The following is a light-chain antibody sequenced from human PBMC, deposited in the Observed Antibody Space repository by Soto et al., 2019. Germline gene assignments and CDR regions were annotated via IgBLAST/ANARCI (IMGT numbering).Light chain of an antibody. J-gene: IGLJ1*01. V-gene: IGLV1-47*01. CDR1: SSNIGSNY. Sequence: SVLAQPPSGSRTPGQRVTISCSGSSSNIGSNYVYWYQQLPGTAPKLLIYRNNQRPSGVPDRFSGSYSGTSASLAISGLRSEDEADYYCAAWDDSLSGCYVFGTGTKVTVL. CDR2: RNN. CDR3: AAWDDSLSGCYV.